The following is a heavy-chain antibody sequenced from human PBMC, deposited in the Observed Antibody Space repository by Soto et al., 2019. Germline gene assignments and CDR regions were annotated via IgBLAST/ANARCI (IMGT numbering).Heavy chain of an antibody. Sequence: GGSLRLSCAASGFTFSSYAMSWVRQAPGKGLEWVSVISGSGGSTYYGDSVKGRFTISRDSSKNTLYLQMNSLRVEDTAVYYCAKTPAAGSGHYYYYYMDVWGKGTMVTVSS. V-gene: IGHV3-23*01. CDR1: GFTFSSYA. J-gene: IGHJ6*03. D-gene: IGHD6-13*01. CDR2: ISGSGGST. CDR3: AKTPAAGSGHYYYYYMDV.